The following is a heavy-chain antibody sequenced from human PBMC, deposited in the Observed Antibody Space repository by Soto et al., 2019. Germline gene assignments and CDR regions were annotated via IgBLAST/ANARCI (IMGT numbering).Heavy chain of an antibody. CDR2: IYHSGST. CDR1: GGSIRSTRYY. J-gene: IGHJ4*03. Sequence: QVQLQESGPGLVKPSQTLSLTCTVSGGSIRSTRYYWSWIRQLPGKGLEWIAYIYHSGSTYYNPSLKSQVAMLVDTSSIQFSLSMSSVTAADTALYYCARVTSEDRITISGVVIGTIDVWGQGTLVTVSS. V-gene: IGHV4-31*01. CDR3: ARVTSEDRITISGVVIGTIDV. D-gene: IGHD3-3*01.